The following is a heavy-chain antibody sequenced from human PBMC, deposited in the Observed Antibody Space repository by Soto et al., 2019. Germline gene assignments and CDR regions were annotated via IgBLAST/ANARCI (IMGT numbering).Heavy chain of an antibody. CDR1: GFTFSNFA. CDR3: AREGDAFDI. CDR2: ISGSGGST. J-gene: IGHJ3*02. Sequence: GGSLRLSCAASGFTFSNFAMRWVRQAPGKGLEWVSDISGSGGSTYYAESVKGRFTISRDNSKNTLYLQMNSLRAEDTAVYYCAREGDAFDIWGQGTMVTVSS. V-gene: IGHV3-23*01.